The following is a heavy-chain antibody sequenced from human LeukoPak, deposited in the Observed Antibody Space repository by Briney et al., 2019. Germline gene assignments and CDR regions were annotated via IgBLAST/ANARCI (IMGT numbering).Heavy chain of an antibody. CDR2: IIPIFGTA. CDR3: ARYRTPYYDSSGYGVVFDY. J-gene: IGHJ4*02. V-gene: IGHV1-69*13. CDR1: GGTFSSYG. D-gene: IGHD3-22*01. Sequence: GASVKVSCKASGGTFSSYGISWVRQAPGQGLEWMGGIIPIFGTANYAQKFQGRVTITADESTSTAYMELSSLRSEDTAVYYCARYRTPYYDSSGYGVVFDYWGQGTLVTVSS.